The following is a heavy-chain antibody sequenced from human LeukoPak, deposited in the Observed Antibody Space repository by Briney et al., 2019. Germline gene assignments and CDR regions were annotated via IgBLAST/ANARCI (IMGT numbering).Heavy chain of an antibody. CDR3: ARTSRYNTRKGFDY. CDR1: GYSFTNYW. D-gene: IGHD1-20*01. J-gene: IGHJ4*02. CDR2: IFPGDSDT. V-gene: IGHV5-51*01. Sequence: GESLKISCQESGYSFTNYWIGWARQMPGKGLEWMGIIFPGDSDTRYSPSFEGQVTISADKSISTAYVQWSSLKASDTAMYFCARTSRYNTRKGFDYWGQGSLVTVSS.